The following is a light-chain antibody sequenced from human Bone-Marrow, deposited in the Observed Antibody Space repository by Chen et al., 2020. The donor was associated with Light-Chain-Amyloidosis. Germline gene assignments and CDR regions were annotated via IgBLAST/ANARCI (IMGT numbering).Light chain of an antibody. CDR3: QSADSSGTYEVI. CDR1: DLPTKY. V-gene: IGLV3-25*03. J-gene: IGLJ2*01. CDR2: RDT. Sequence: GQTARITCSGDDLPTKYAYWYQQKPGQAPVLVIHRDTERPSGISERFSGSSSGTTATLTISRVQAEDEADYHCQSADSSGTYEVIFGGGTKLTVL.